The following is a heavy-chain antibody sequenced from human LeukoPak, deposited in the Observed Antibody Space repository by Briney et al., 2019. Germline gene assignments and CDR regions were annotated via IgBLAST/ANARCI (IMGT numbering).Heavy chain of an antibody. CDR1: GGTFSSYA. Sequence: ASVKVSCKASGGTFSSYAISWVRQAPGQGLEWMGRIIPILGIANCAQKFQGRVTITADKSTSTAYMELSSLRSEDTAVYYCATEEYEDYVRDFDYWGQGTLVTVSS. J-gene: IGHJ4*02. V-gene: IGHV1-69*04. CDR2: IIPILGIA. D-gene: IGHD4-17*01. CDR3: ATEEYEDYVRDFDY.